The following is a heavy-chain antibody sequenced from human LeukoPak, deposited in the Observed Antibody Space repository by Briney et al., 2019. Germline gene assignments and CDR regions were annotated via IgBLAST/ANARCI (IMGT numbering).Heavy chain of an antibody. CDR2: FDPENGDT. J-gene: IGHJ4*02. D-gene: IGHD2-15*01. CDR3: ASICSGGSCYNYYFDY. V-gene: IGHV1-24*01. Sequence: ASVKLSCRVSGYSLTELSIHWVRQAPGEGLEWMGGFDPENGDTIFAQKFQGRVTMTEDTSTDTTYMELNSLRSEDTAVYYCASICSGGSCYNYYFDYWGQGTLVTVSS. CDR1: GYSLTELS.